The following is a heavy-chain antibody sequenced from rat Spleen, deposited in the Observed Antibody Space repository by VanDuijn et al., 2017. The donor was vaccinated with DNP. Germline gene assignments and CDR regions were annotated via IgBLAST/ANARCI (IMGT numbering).Heavy chain of an antibody. CDR3: VRWNSGHFDY. CDR1: GFTFIAYN. V-gene: IGHV5-22*01. D-gene: IGHD4-3*01. Sequence: EVQLVESGGGLVQLGGSLKLSGAASGFTFIAYNMAWVGQAPAKGLEWVAYIGSLAYAPYYTDPVKGRFTISRDNAKSTLHLQMNSLRSEDMATYYCVRWNSGHFDYWGQGVMVTVSS. CDR2: IGSLAYAP. J-gene: IGHJ2*01.